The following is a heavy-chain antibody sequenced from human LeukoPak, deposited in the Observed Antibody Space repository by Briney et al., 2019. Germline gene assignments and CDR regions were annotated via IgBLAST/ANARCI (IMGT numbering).Heavy chain of an antibody. CDR1: GFTFSSYA. J-gene: IGHJ4*02. CDR3: ARPEMGDYVRFPNDY. D-gene: IGHD4-17*01. CDR2: ISAGGGST. Sequence: AGSLRLACAAAGFTFSSYAMSWVRQAPGKVLEWVSAISAGGGSTYYAASVKGRFTISRDNSQNPLYLQMNRLRAEDTALYYCARPEMGDYVRFPNDYWGQGTLVTVSS. V-gene: IGHV3-23*01.